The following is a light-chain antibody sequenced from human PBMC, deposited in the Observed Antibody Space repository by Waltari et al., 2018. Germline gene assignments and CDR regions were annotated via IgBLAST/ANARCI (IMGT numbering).Light chain of an antibody. CDR2: EVT. Sequence: QSALTQPASVSGSPGQSIPIPCPGTSRDVGSYHIVSWYQQHPGKAPKLRIYEVTKRPSGVSNRFSGSKSANTASLTISGLQAEDEANYYCCSYAGSSTVLFGGGTKLTV. CDR3: CSYAGSSTVL. J-gene: IGLJ2*01. CDR1: SRDVGSYHI. V-gene: IGLV2-23*02.